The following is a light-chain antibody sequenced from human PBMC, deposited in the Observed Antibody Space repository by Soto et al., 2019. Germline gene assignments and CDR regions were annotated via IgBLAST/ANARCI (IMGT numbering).Light chain of an antibody. CDR3: SSYAGSNNYV. J-gene: IGLJ1*01. V-gene: IGLV2-8*01. Sequence: QSALTQPPSASGSPGQSVTISCTGTSSDVGGHNFVSWYQQHPGKAPKLMIYEVTKRPSGVPDRFSGSRSGNTASLTVSGLQADYEADYYSSSYAGSNNYVFGPGTKLTLL. CDR2: EVT. CDR1: SSDVGGHNF.